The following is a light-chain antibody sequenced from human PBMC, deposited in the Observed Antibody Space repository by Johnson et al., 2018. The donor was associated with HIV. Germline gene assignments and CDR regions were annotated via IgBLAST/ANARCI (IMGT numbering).Light chain of an antibody. CDR2: ENY. CDR1: SSNIGNNY. CDR3: GTWDSSLSAL. V-gene: IGLV1-51*02. Sequence: QSVLTQPPSVSAAPGQKVTISCSGSSSNIGNNYVSWYQQLPGTAPKLLIYENYKRPSGIPDRFSGSKSGTSATLGITALQTGDEADYYCGTWDSSLSALFGTGTKVTVL. J-gene: IGLJ1*01.